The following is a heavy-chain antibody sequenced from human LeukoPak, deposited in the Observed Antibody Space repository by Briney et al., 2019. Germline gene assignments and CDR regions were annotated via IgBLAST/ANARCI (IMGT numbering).Heavy chain of an antibody. V-gene: IGHV3-23*01. Sequence: GGSLRLSCAASGFTFSSYAMSWVRQAPGKGLEWVSAISGSGGSTYYADSVKGRLTISRDNSKNTLYLQMNSLRAEDTAVYFCARGRVVVTAISEYWGQGALVTVSS. CDR2: ISGSGGST. D-gene: IGHD2-21*02. CDR3: ARGRVVVTAISEY. CDR1: GFTFSSYA. J-gene: IGHJ4*02.